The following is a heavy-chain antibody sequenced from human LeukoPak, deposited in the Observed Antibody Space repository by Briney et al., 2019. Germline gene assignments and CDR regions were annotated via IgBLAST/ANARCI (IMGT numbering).Heavy chain of an antibody. CDR2: INPSGGST. CDR1: GYTFTSYY. CDR3: AINEVFQDYGGNKNFDY. Sequence: GASVKVSCKASGYTFTSYYMHWVRQAPGQGLEWMGIINPSGGSTSYAQKFQGRVTMTEDTSTDTAYMELSSLRSEDTAVYYCAINEVFQDYGGNKNFDYWGQGTLVTVSS. D-gene: IGHD4-23*01. V-gene: IGHV1-46*01. J-gene: IGHJ4*02.